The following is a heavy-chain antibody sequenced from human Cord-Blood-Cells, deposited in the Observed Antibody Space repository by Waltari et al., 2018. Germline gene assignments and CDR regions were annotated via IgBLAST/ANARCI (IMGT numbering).Heavy chain of an antibody. D-gene: IGHD2-15*01. V-gene: IGHV1-18*01. CDR3: AREYCSGGSCYNWFDP. J-gene: IGHJ5*02. CDR2: ISAYNGNT. Sequence: QVQLVQSGAEVKKPGASVKVSCKASGYTFTSYDISWVRQAPGQGLEWMGWISAYNGNTNYAQKLQGRGTMTTDTSTSTAYMELRSLRSDDTAVYYCAREYCSGGSCYNWFDPWGQGTLVTVSS. CDR1: GYTFTSYD.